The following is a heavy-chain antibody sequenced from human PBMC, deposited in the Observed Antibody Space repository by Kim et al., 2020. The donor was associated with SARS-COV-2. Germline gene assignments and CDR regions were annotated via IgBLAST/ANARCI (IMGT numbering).Heavy chain of an antibody. Sequence: SETLSLTCAVYGGSFSGYYWSWIRQPPGKGLEWIGEINHSGSTNYNPSLKSRVTISVDTSKNQFSLKLSSVTAADTAVYYCARGRGIQLWLFEETYYYYGMDVWGQGTTVTVSS. CDR3: ARGRGIQLWLFEETYYYYGMDV. CDR1: GGSFSGYY. V-gene: IGHV4-34*01. D-gene: IGHD5-18*01. CDR2: INHSGST. J-gene: IGHJ6*02.